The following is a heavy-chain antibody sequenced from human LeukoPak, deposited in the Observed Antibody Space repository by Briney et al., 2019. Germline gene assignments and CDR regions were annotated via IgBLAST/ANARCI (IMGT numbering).Heavy chain of an antibody. CDR3: ASLAISSGWPGRDY. D-gene: IGHD6-19*01. CDR2: IYTSGST. V-gene: IGHV4-4*07. Sequence: NPSETLSLTCTVSGGSISSYYWSWIRQPAGKGLEWIGRIYTSGSTNYNPSLKSRVTMSVDTSKNQFSLKLSSVTAADTAVYYCASLAISSGWPGRDYWGQGTLVTVSS. CDR1: GGSISSYY. J-gene: IGHJ4*02.